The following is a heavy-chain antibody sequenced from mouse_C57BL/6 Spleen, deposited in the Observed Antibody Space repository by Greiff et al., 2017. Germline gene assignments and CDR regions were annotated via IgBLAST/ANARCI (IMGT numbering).Heavy chain of an antibody. CDR2: IDPEDGDT. J-gene: IGHJ2*01. D-gene: IGHD2-2*01. V-gene: IGHV14-1*01. CDR1: GFNIKDYY. Sequence: VHVKQSGAELVRPGASVKLSCTASGFNIKDYYMHWVKQRPEQGLEWIGRIDPEDGDTEYAPKFQGKATMTADTSSNTAYLQLSSLTSEDTAVYYCTTGTMVTYYFDYWGQGTTLTVSS. CDR3: TTGTMVTYYFDY.